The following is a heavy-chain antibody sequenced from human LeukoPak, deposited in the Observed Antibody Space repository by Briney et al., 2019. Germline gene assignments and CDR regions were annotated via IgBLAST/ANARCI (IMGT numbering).Heavy chain of an antibody. CDR3: ARTFQGIAAADAEDYYYGLGV. CDR2: INHSGST. D-gene: IGHD6-13*01. Sequence: SETLSLTCAVYGGSFSGYYWSWIRQPPGKGLEWIAEINHSGSTNYNPSLKSRVTISVDTSKNQFSLNLSSVTAADTAVYYCARTFQGIAAADAEDYYYGLGVWGQGTTVTVSS. J-gene: IGHJ6*02. V-gene: IGHV4-34*01. CDR1: GGSFSGYY.